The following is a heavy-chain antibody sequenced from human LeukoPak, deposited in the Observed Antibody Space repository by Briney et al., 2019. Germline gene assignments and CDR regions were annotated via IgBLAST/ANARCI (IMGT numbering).Heavy chain of an antibody. CDR2: IYYSGST. D-gene: IGHD6-13*01. Sequence: SETLSLTCTVSGGSISSNSDYWGWIRQPPGKGLEWIGTIYYSGSTYYNPSFKSRVIISVDTSKNQFSLKLSSVTAADTAVYYCARDERSWGRADAFDIWGQGTMVTVSS. V-gene: IGHV4-39*07. CDR1: GGSISSNSDY. J-gene: IGHJ3*02. CDR3: ARDERSWGRADAFDI.